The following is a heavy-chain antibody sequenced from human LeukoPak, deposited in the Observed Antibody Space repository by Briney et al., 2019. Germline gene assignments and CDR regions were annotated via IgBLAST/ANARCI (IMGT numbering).Heavy chain of an antibody. Sequence: ASAKVSCKVSGYSFTTYGISWVRQAPGQGLEWMGWIGGFNGDTNYAQKFKGRVTMTTESSTTTAYMELRSLRSDDAAVYYCARDGRRRDDAFDIWGQGTMVTVSS. CDR1: GYSFTTYG. CDR2: IGGFNGDT. CDR3: ARDGRRRDDAFDI. D-gene: IGHD3-10*01. V-gene: IGHV1-18*01. J-gene: IGHJ3*02.